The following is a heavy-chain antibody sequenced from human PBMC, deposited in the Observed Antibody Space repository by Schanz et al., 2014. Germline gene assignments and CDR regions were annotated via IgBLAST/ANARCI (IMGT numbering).Heavy chain of an antibody. CDR2: IGRGTTYT. D-gene: IGHD3-10*01. CDR1: GFTFSTFG. Sequence: EVQLVASGGGLVKPGGSLRLSCAASGFTFSTFGMNWVRRAPGKGLEWISSIGRGTTYTYYADSVRGRFTISRDNAHNSLFLQMNSLRVEDTAVYYCARDHITRGTIVTANRWFDPWGQGTLVTVSS. V-gene: IGHV3-21*01. CDR3: ARDHITRGTIVTANRWFDP. J-gene: IGHJ5*02.